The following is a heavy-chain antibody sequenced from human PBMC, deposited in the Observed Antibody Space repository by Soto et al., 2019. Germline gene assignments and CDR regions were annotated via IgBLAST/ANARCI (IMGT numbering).Heavy chain of an antibody. Sequence: ASVKVSCKASGYSFTTYKLHWVRQAPGQGLEWMGWVDPNGGGSNSAQKFQGSVTMTWDTSITTAYLDLTRLTTNDTATYFCATWVDYGDFEGFDFWGQGTLVTVSS. J-gene: IGHJ4*02. CDR1: GYSFTTYK. D-gene: IGHD4-17*01. CDR3: ATWVDYGDFEGFDF. CDR2: VDPNGGGS. V-gene: IGHV1-2*04.